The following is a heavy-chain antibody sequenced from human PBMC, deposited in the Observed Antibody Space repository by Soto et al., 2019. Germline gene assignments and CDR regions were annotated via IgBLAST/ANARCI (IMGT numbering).Heavy chain of an antibody. CDR1: GFSLRTSGVG. Sequence: QITLKESGPTLVKPTQTLTLTCIFSGFSLRTSGVGVGWIGQPPGKALEWLGFLYWNDDKRYSPSLKSRLTITKDTSTNQVVLTMTNMDTVDPATYSCAKSCRSGWYGWFDPWGQGTLVTVSS. V-gene: IGHV2-5*01. D-gene: IGHD6-19*01. CDR2: LYWNDDK. CDR3: AKSCRSGWYGWFDP. J-gene: IGHJ5*02.